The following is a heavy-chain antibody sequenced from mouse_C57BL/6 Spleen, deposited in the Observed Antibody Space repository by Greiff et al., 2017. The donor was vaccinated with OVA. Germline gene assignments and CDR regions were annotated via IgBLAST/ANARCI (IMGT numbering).Heavy chain of an antibody. J-gene: IGHJ4*01. CDR3: FYYGNAMDY. CDR1: GFNIKDYY. V-gene: IGHV14-1*01. Sequence: VQLQQSGAELVRPGASVKLSCKASGFNIKDYYMHWVKQRPEQGLEWIGRIDPEDGDTEYAPKFQGKATMTADTSSNTAYLQRSSLTSEDTAGYDCFYYGNAMDYWGQGTSVTVSS. D-gene: IGHD2-1*01. CDR2: IDPEDGDT.